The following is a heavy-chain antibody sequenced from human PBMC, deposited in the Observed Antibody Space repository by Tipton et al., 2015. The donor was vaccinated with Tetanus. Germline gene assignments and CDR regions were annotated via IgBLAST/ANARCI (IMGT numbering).Heavy chain of an antibody. CDR1: GDSVSSNSAA. D-gene: IGHD3-10*01. J-gene: IGHJ4*02. Sequence: QLVQSGAEVKPSQTLSLTCAISGDSVSSNSAAWNWIRQSPSRGLEWLARTYYRSRWYNDYALSVKSRITIGPDTSKNQFSLQLNSVTPDDTAVYYCARDPLGDETIFDYWGQGTLVTVSS. CDR3: ARDPLGDETIFDY. CDR2: TYYRSRWYN. V-gene: IGHV6-1*01.